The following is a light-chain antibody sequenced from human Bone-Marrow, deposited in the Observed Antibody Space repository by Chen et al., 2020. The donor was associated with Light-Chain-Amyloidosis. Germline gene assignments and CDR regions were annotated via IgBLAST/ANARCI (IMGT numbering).Light chain of an antibody. J-gene: IGLJ2*01. CDR1: DLPTKY. Sequence: SYELTQQPSASVSPGQTARITCSGEDLPTKYAYWDQQQPGQAPVLVIHRDTSRHSGISELFSGSGSGTTATLTISGVQAEDEADYHCQSADSSGTYEVIFGGGTKLTVL. CDR2: RDT. CDR3: QSADSSGTYEVI. V-gene: IGLV3-25*03.